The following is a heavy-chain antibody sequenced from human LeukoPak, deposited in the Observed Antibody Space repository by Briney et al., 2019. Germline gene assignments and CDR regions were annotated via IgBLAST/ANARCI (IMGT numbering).Heavy chain of an antibody. Sequence: PGGSLRLSCAVSGFTFSTYGMHWVRQAPGKGLEWVAVISYDGSNKYYADSVKGRFTISRDKSKNTVYLQMDRLRAEDTAVYYCATSPLLTESSSWFHFDYWGQGTLVTVSS. J-gene: IGHJ4*02. CDR1: GFTFSTYG. CDR2: ISYDGSNK. D-gene: IGHD6-13*01. V-gene: IGHV3-30*03. CDR3: ATSPLLTESSSWFHFDY.